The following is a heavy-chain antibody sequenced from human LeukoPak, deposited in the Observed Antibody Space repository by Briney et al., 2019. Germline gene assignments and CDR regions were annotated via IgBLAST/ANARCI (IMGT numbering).Heavy chain of an antibody. Sequence: KASETLSLTCAVYGGSYSGYYWSWIRQPPGKGLEWIGGINHSGSTNYNPSLKSRVTISVDTSKNQFSLKLSSVTAADTAVYYCATFPYYYDSSDYWGQGTLVTVSS. CDR1: GGSYSGYY. CDR2: INHSGST. D-gene: IGHD3-22*01. J-gene: IGHJ4*02. V-gene: IGHV4-34*01. CDR3: ATFPYYYDSSDY.